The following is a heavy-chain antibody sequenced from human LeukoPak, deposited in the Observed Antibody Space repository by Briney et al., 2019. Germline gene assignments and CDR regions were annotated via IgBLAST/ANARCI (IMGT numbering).Heavy chain of an antibody. CDR2: IYYSGST. D-gene: IGHD1-14*01. CDR3: ARDVTGSFDY. CDR1: GGSISSSSYY. Sequence: PSETLSLTCTVSGGSISSSSYYWGWIRQPPGKGLEWIGSIYYSGSTFYNPSLKSRVTISVDTSKNQFSLKLSSVTAADTAVYYCARDVTGSFDYWGQETLVTVSS. J-gene: IGHJ4*02. V-gene: IGHV4-39*07.